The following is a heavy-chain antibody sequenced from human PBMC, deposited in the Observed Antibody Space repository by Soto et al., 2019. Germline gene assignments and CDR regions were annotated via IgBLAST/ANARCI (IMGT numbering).Heavy chain of an antibody. CDR3: ARAHGSSWYNWFDP. CDR2: IIPLFGTT. D-gene: IGHD6-19*01. Sequence: SVKVSCKAYGGTFSSYGISWVRQAPGQGLEWMGGIIPLFGTTNFAHKFKGRVTITADESTSAVYMELSSLRFEDTAIYYCARAHGSSWYNWFDPWGQGTLVTVSS. V-gene: IGHV1-69*13. J-gene: IGHJ5*02. CDR1: GGTFSSYG.